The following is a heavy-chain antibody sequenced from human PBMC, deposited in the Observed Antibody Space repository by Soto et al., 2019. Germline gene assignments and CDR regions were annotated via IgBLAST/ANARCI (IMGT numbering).Heavy chain of an antibody. V-gene: IGHV4-34*02. CDR3: VRQCVGASGLGCFDP. Sequence: QVQLQQWGAGLLKASDTLSLTCAVYGGSFTSYYWTWIRQSPDKGLEWIGEINHSVHTNYNPSFQSRVAISVDTSKHQFFLNLNSVTAAERGVYDCVRQCVGASGLGCFDPWGQGTLVTVSS. CDR2: INHSVHT. D-gene: IGHD1-26*01. J-gene: IGHJ5*02. CDR1: GGSFTSYY.